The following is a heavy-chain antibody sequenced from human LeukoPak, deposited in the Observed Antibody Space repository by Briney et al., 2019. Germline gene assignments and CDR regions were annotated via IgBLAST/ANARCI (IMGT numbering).Heavy chain of an antibody. CDR2: ISGSGGST. V-gene: IGHV3-23*01. Sequence: GGSLRLSCAASGFTFSSYAMSWVRQAPGKGLEWVSAISGSGGSTYYADSVKGRFTISRDNSKNTLYLQMKSLRAEDTAVYYCAKEAAYCGGDCYSGENWGQGTLVTVSS. CDR3: AKEAAYCGGDCYSGEN. D-gene: IGHD2-21*02. J-gene: IGHJ4*02. CDR1: GFTFSSYA.